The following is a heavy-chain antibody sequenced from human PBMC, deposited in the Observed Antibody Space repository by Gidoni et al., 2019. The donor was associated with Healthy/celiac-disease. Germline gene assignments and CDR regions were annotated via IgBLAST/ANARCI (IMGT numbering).Heavy chain of an antibody. V-gene: IGHV4-4*02. CDR2: IYHCGST. CDR1: GGSISSSNW. Sequence: QVQLQESGPGLVQPSGTLSLTCAVSGGSISSSNWWSWVRQPPGKGLEWIGEIYHCGSTNYNPSLKSRVTISVDKSKNQFSLKLSSVTAADTAVYYCASLGRAEMATIRPIDYWGQGTLVNVSS. CDR3: ASLGRAEMATIRPIDY. D-gene: IGHD5-12*01. J-gene: IGHJ4*02.